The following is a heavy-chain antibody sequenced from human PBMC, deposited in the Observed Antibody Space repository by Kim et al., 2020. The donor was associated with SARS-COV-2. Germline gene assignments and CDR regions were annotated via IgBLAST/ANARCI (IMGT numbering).Heavy chain of an antibody. Sequence: GGSLRLSCSASGFTFSAHAMSWVRKAPGRGVELFAGFSGSCRATYYADSVRGRFTISSDDSKKTVYLQMNSLRDEDTAGYYCAKAISRSIIVVASFDCWGQGTLVTVSS. CDR1: GFTFSAHA. V-gene: IGHV3-23*01. CDR2: FSGSCRAT. D-gene: IGHD2-2*01. CDR3: AKAISRSIIVVASFDC. J-gene: IGHJ4*02.